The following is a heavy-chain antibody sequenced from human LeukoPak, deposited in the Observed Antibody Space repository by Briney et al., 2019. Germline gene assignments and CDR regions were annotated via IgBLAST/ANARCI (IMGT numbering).Heavy chain of an antibody. CDR3: ARQPSSSWYSHPKYYFDY. D-gene: IGHD6-13*01. V-gene: IGHV1-18*01. J-gene: IGHJ4*02. CDR1: GFTFTSHD. Sequence: ASVKVSCKASGFTFTSHDYNWVRQAPGQGLEWMGWISAYNGNTNYAQKLQGRVTMTTNTSTSTAYMELRSLRSDDTAVYYCARQPSSSWYSHPKYYFDYWGQGTLVTVSS. CDR2: ISAYNGNT.